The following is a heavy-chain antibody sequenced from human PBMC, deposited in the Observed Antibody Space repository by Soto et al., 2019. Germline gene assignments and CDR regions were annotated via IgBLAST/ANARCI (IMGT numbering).Heavy chain of an antibody. Sequence: SETLSLTCAVYGGSFSGYYWSWIRQPPGKGLEWIGEINHSGSTNYNPSLKSRVTISVDTSKNQFSLKLSSVTAADTAVYYCARGNYCTNGVCYSIAVAPTFDYWGQGTLVTVSS. CDR1: GGSFSGYY. CDR2: INHSGST. V-gene: IGHV4-34*01. CDR3: ARGNYCTNGVCYSIAVAPTFDY. D-gene: IGHD2-8*01. J-gene: IGHJ4*02.